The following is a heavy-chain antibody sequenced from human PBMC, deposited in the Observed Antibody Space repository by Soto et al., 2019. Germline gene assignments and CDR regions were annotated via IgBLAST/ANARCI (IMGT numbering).Heavy chain of an antibody. Sequence: SETLSLTCDVSGVSITSHYWNWIRQSPGMGLEWIGSTYFRGSASYNPSLKRRVTISLDTSKDQLSLTLSAVTAADSAGDYCARDEYSSSWSNYYYYGMDVWGQGTTVTVSS. CDR1: GVSITSHY. J-gene: IGHJ6*02. D-gene: IGHD6-13*01. V-gene: IGHV4-59*11. CDR3: ARDEYSSSWSNYYYYGMDV. CDR2: TYFRGSA.